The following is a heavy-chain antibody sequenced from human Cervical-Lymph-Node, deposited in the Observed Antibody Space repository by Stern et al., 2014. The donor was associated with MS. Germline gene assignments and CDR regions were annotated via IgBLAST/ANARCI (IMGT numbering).Heavy chain of an antibody. CDR3: ARTTTDRGTTLDY. J-gene: IGHJ4*02. Sequence: QVTLRESGPALVKPTQTLTLTCTFSGFSLSTSGMCVSWLRQPPGKALEWLALIAWGDDKYYSTSMKTRLTISKDTSKNQVFLTLTNLDPVDTATYYCARTTTDRGTTLDYWGQGTLVTVSS. D-gene: IGHD1-1*01. V-gene: IGHV2-70*01. CDR1: GFSLSTSGMC. CDR2: IAWGDDK.